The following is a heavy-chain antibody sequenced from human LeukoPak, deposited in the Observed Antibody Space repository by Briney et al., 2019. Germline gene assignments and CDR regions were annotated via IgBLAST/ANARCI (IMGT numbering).Heavy chain of an antibody. D-gene: IGHD2-8*02. Sequence: SETLSLTCTVSGGSISSYYWSWIRQPPGKGLEWIGYIYYSGSTNYNPSLKSRVTISVDTSKNQFSLKLSSVTAADTAVYYCARESGATINWGLGTLVTVSS. CDR1: GGSISSYY. CDR2: IYYSGST. J-gene: IGHJ4*02. V-gene: IGHV4-59*01. CDR3: ARESGATIN.